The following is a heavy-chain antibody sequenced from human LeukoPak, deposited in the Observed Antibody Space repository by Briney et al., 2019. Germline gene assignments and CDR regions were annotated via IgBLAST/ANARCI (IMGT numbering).Heavy chain of an antibody. J-gene: IGHJ5*02. CDR3: ARGHYCSGGSCLAPGGNNWFDP. CDR2: IHYSGRT. V-gene: IGHV4-59*01. D-gene: IGHD2-15*01. Sequence: SETLSLTCTVSGGSMSGYHWNWIRQPPGKGLEWIGYIHYSGRTNYSPSLKSRVTISVDTSKNQFSLKLISVTAADTAVYYCARGHYCSGGSCLAPGGNNWFDPWGQGTLVTVSS. CDR1: GGSMSGYH.